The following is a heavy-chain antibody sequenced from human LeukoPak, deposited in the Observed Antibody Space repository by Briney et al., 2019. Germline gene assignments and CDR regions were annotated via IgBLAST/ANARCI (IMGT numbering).Heavy chain of an antibody. CDR1: GITFSSYA. D-gene: IGHD3-22*01. CDR2: VSSDGYT. J-gene: IGHJ3*02. V-gene: IGHV3-23*01. Sequence: GGSLRLSCAASGITFSSYAMSWVRQSPGKGLEWVSVVSSDGYTYYADSGKGRFTISRDISKNTLYLQMNSLRAEDTAVYYCARDEFYDSNLDAFDIWGRGTVVTVSS. CDR3: ARDEFYDSNLDAFDI.